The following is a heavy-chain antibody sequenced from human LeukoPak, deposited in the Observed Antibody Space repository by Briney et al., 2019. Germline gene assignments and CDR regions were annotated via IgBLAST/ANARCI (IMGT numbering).Heavy chain of an antibody. J-gene: IGHJ4*02. Sequence: GESLKISCKGSGYSFTSYWIGWVRQMPGKGLEWMGIIYPGDSDTRYSPSFQGQVTISADKSISTAYLQWSSLKASDTAMYYCAKVEREYGDPFDYWGQGTLVTVSS. CDR3: AKVEREYGDPFDY. D-gene: IGHD4-17*01. CDR2: IYPGDSDT. V-gene: IGHV5-51*01. CDR1: GYSFTSYW.